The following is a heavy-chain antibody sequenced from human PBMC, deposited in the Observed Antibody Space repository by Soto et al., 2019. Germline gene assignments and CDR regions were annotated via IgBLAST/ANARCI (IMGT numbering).Heavy chain of an antibody. V-gene: IGHV1-18*01. CDR3: ARGQVVNFDNWFDY. CDR1: GYTFTTYG. Sequence: ASVKVSCKASGYTFTTYGIIWVRQAPGQGLEWMGWINPNSGHTNYAQNLKDRATMTTDTSTNTAYMELRTLTSDDTAIYFCARGQVVNFDNWFDYWGQGTLVTSPQ. D-gene: IGHD3-22*01. CDR2: INPNSGHT. J-gene: IGHJ4*02.